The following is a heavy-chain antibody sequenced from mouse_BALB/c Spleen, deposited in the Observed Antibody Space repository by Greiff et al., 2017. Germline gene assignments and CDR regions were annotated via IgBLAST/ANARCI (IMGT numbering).Heavy chain of an antibody. V-gene: IGHV2-2*02. J-gene: IGHJ4*01. CDR3: ARKTGRDAMDY. Sequence: VHLVESGPGLVQPSQSLSITCTVSGFSLTSYGVHWVRQSPGKGLECLGVIWSGGSTDYNAAFISRLSISKDNSKSQVFFKMNSLQANDTAIYYCARKTGRDAMDYWGQGTSVTVSS. CDR1: GFSLTSYG. CDR2: IWSGGST. D-gene: IGHD3-3*01.